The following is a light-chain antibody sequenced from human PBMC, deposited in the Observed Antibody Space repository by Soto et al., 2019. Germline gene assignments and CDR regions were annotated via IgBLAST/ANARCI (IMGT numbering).Light chain of an antibody. CDR1: QSISSY. CDR2: KAS. J-gene: IGKJ5*01. CDR3: QQYNSYTIT. V-gene: IGKV1-5*03. Sequence: DIQMTPSPSTLSGSVGDRVTITCRASQSISSYLNWYQQKPGKATKLLIYKASSLESGVPSRFSGSGSGTEFTLTISSLQTDEFATYYCQQYNSYTITFGQGARLEIK.